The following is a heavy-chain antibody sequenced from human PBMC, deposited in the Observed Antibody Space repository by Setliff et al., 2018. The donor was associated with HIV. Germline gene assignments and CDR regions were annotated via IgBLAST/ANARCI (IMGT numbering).Heavy chain of an antibody. CDR3: ARDPIRAVGVDFWSATNNWFGP. CDR1: GYTFSDYY. Sequence: ASVKVSCKSSGYTFSDYYMHWVRQAPGQGLEWMGIMNAKSGSTHYARKFRGRVTMTRDTATSTVYMELSSLRSEDTAVYYCARDPIRAVGVDFWSATNNWFGPWGQGTLVTVSS. V-gene: IGHV1-46*01. CDR2: MNAKSGST. D-gene: IGHD3-3*01. J-gene: IGHJ5*02.